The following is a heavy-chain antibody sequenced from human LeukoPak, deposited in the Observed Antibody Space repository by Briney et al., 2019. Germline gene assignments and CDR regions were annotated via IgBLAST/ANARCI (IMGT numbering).Heavy chain of an antibody. CDR1: GGSISSSGYY. Sequence: SETLSLTCTVSGGSISSSGYYWGWIRQPPGKGLEWIGSIFYSGSTYYNPSLKSRVTISVDTSKNQFSLKLSSVTAADTAVYYCARLTGIAAAGIRVLDYWGQGTLVTVSS. V-gene: IGHV4-39*07. J-gene: IGHJ4*02. CDR3: ARLTGIAAAGIRVLDY. CDR2: IFYSGST. D-gene: IGHD6-13*01.